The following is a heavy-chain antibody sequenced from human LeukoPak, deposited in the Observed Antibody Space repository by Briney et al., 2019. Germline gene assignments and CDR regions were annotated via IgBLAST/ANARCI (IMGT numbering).Heavy chain of an antibody. CDR2: ISYDGSNK. Sequence: PGGSLRLSCVASRFTFSSYGFHWVRQAPGKGLEWVALISYDGSNKYYADSVKGRFTISRDNSKNTLYLQMDSLRADDTAVYYCAKDRRFGELPSFPGYWGQGTLVTVSS. CDR3: AKDRRFGELPSFPGY. V-gene: IGHV3-30*18. J-gene: IGHJ4*02. CDR1: RFTFSSYG. D-gene: IGHD3-10*01.